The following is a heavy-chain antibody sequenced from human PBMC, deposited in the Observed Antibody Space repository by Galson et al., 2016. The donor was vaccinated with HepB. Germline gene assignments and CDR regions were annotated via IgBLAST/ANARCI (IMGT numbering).Heavy chain of an antibody. V-gene: IGHV4-39*07. J-gene: IGHJ4*02. CDR2: LFYTGNT. D-gene: IGHD3-16*01. CDR3: ARRDYGGRSPFDY. Sequence: SETLSLTCTVSGGSIASSDHFWGWVRQSPGRGLEWIASLFYTGNTYYNPSLKSRVTISVDTSTNQFSLLVDSVTAADTAVYYCARRDYGGRSPFDYWGQGSLVIVSS. CDR1: GGSIASSDHF.